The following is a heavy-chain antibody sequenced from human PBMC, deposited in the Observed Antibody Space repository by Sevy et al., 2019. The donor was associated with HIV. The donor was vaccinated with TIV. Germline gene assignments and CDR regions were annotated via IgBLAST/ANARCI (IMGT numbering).Heavy chain of an antibody. CDR3: ARGWGYCSGGSCYRNWFDP. V-gene: IGHV1-8*01. CDR1: GYTFTSYD. CDR2: MNPNSGNT. J-gene: IGHJ5*02. Sequence: ASVKVSCKASGYTFTSYDINWLRQATGQGLEWMGWMNPNSGNTGYAQKFQGRVTMTRNTSISTAYMELSSLRSEDTAVYYCARGWGYCSGGSCYRNWFDPWGQGTLVTVSS. D-gene: IGHD2-15*01.